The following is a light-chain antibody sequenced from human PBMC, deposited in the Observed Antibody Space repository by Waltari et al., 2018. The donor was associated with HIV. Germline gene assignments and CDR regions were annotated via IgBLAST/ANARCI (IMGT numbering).Light chain of an antibody. Sequence: EIVLTQSPAILSLSPGDRATLSCRASQRISGTSLAWYQQKPGQAPTFLIYGASTRATGGPNRFSGSGSGTDFSLTINKLEPEDFAVYFCQRYGSSPTFGQGTKVEI. J-gene: IGKJ1*01. CDR3: QRYGSSPT. CDR1: QRISGTS. V-gene: IGKV3-20*01. CDR2: GAS.